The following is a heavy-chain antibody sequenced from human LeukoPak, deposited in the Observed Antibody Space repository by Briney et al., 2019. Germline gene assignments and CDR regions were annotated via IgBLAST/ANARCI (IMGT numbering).Heavy chain of an antibody. CDR2: IKQDGSEK. J-gene: IGHJ6*02. D-gene: IGHD3-22*01. CDR3: ARVVNTYYYDSSGYPTPYYYYYGMDV. CDR1: GFTFSSYW. V-gene: IGHV3-7*01. Sequence: GGSLRLSCAASGFTFSSYWMSWVRQAPGKGLEWVANIKQDGSEKYYVDSVKGRFTISRDNAKNSLYLQMNSLRAEDTAVYYCARVVNTYYYDSSGYPTPYYYYYGMDVWGQGTTVTVSS.